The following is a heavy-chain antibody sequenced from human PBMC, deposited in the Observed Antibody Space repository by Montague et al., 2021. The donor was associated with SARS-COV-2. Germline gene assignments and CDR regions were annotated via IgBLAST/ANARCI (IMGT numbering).Heavy chain of an antibody. CDR1: GFTFSSYS. V-gene: IGHV3-21*01. CDR3: ARGGYYYYGSVAGHNDAFDI. J-gene: IGHJ3*02. Sequence: SLRLSCAASGFTFSSYSMNWVRQAPGKGLEWVSSISSSSSYIYYADSVKGRFTISRDNAKNSLYLQMNSLRAEDTAVYYCARGGYYYYGSVAGHNDAFDIWGQETMVTVSS. CDR2: ISSSSSYI. D-gene: IGHD3-10*01.